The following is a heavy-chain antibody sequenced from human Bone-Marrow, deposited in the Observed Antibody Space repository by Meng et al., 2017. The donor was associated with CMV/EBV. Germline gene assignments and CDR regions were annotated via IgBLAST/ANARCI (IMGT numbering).Heavy chain of an antibody. J-gene: IGHJ3*02. CDR3: ARGFSITIFGVVTASDAFDI. V-gene: IGHV1-2*02. Sequence: ALVKVSFQASGYTFTGYYMHCVRQAPGQGLEWMGWINPNSGGTNYAQKFQGRVTMTRDTSISTAYMELSRLRSDDTAVYYCARGFSITIFGVVTASDAFDIWGQGTMVTVSS. CDR2: INPNSGGT. CDR1: GYTFTGYY. D-gene: IGHD3-3*01.